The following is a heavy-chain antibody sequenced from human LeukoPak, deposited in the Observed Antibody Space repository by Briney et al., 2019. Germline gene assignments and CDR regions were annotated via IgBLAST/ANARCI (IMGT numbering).Heavy chain of an antibody. CDR1: GGSFSGYY. V-gene: IGHV4-34*01. Sequence: SETLSLTCAVYGGSFSGYYWSWIRQPPGKGLEWIGEINHSGSTNYNPSLKSRVTISVDTSKNQFSLKLSSVTAADTAVYYCARGQRVFLGAEKPQFDYWGQGTLVTVSS. CDR3: ARGQRVFLGAEKPQFDY. J-gene: IGHJ4*02. D-gene: IGHD3-16*01. CDR2: INHSGST.